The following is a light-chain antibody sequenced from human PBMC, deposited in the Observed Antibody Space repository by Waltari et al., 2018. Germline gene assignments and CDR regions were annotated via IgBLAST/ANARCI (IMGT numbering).Light chain of an antibody. V-gene: IGLV2-23*01. Sequence: QSALTQPASLSGSHGQSITISCAGTKNDIGTYNFVSWFQQFPGQAPKLIVSEATKRPSGVSYRFSGSKSGNTASLTISGLQAEDEADYYCCSYAGGSRVIFGGGTKLTVL. CDR1: KNDIGTYNF. CDR3: CSYAGGSRVI. J-gene: IGLJ2*01. CDR2: EAT.